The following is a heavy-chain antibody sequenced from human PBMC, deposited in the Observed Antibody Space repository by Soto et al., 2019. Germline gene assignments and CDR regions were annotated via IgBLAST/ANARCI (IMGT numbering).Heavy chain of an antibody. CDR2: IYSGGST. J-gene: IGHJ4*02. CDR1: GFTVSTKY. V-gene: IGHV3-66*01. CDR3: AREERDCTNAICPFAY. D-gene: IGHD2-8*01. Sequence: GGSLRLSCAASGFTVSTKYMSWVRQAPGMGLEWVSVIYSGGSTFYADSVRGRFTISRDNSKNSLYLQINSLRAEDTAVYYCAREERDCTNAICPFAYWGQGTLVTVSS.